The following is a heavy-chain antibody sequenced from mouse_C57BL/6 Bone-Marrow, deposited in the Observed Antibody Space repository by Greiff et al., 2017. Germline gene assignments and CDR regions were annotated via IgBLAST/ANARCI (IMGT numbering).Heavy chain of an antibody. CDR3: ARRGGGFAY. CDR2: INPSTGGT. J-gene: IGHJ3*01. V-gene: IGHV1-42*01. CDR1: GYSFTGYY. Sequence: VQLQQSGPELVKPGASVKISCTASGYSFTGYYMNWVKQSPEKSLEWIGEINPSTGGTTYNQKFKAKATLTVDKSSSTAYMQLKSLTSEDSAVYYCARRGGGFAYWGQGTLVTVSA.